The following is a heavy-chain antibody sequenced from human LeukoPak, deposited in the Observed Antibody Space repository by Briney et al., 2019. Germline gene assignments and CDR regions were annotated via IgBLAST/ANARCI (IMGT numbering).Heavy chain of an antibody. CDR3: ARVGVRYFDWLLLEDY. V-gene: IGHV1-69*10. CDR1: GGTFSRYA. J-gene: IGHJ4*02. CDR2: IIPIFGIA. D-gene: IGHD3-9*01. Sequence: ASVKVSCKASGGTFSRYAISWVRQAPGQGLEWMGGIIPIFGIANYAQKFQGRVTITADKSTSTAYMELSSLRSEDTAVYYCARVGVRYFDWLLLEDYWGQGTLVTVSS.